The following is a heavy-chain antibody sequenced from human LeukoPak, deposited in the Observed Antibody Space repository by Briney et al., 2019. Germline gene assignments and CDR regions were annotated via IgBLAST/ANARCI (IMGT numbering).Heavy chain of an antibody. CDR1: GYTFTGYY. D-gene: IGHD6-6*01. CDR3: ARGEGIAARPTVDY. Sequence: ASVKVSCKASGYTFTGYYMHWVRQAPGQGLEWMGWINPNSGGTNYAQKFQGRVTMTRDTSISTAYMELSGLRSDDTAVYYCARGEGIAARPTVDYWGQGTLVTVSS. J-gene: IGHJ4*02. V-gene: IGHV1-2*02. CDR2: INPNSGGT.